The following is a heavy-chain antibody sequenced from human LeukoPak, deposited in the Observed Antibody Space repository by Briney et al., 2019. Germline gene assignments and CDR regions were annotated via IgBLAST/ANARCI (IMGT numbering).Heavy chain of an antibody. Sequence: GGSLRLSCAASGFTFSSYWMSWVRQAPGKGLEWVANIKQDGSEKYYVDSVKGRFTISRDNAKNSLYLQMNSLRAEDTAVYYCARAEWLLNSYYFDYWGQGTLVTVSS. CDR3: ARAEWLLNSYYFDY. CDR2: IKQDGSEK. D-gene: IGHD3-3*01. V-gene: IGHV3-7*04. CDR1: GFTFSSYW. J-gene: IGHJ4*02.